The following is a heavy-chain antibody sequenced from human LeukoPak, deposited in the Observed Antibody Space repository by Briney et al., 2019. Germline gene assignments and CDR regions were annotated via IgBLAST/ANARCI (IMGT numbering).Heavy chain of an antibody. CDR1: GFTFSSYA. J-gene: IGHJ6*02. V-gene: IGHV3-23*01. CDR3: ARARPWDSSRSYYFGMDV. CDR2: IPGSGGAT. Sequence: GGSLRLSCEASGFTFSSYAIRWVRQAPGTGLEWVSTIPGSGGATYYADSVRGRFSISRDSSKNTVYLQMDSLRDEDTAVYYCARARPWDSSRSYYFGMDVWGHGTTVTVSS. D-gene: IGHD3-22*01.